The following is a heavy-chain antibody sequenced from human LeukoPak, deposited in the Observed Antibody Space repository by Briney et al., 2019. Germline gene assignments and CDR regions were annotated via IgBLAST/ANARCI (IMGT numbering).Heavy chain of an antibody. Sequence: SETLSLTCTVSGGSISSYYWSWIRQPPGKGLEWIGYIYYSGSTNYNPSLKSRITISVDTSKNQFSLKLSSVTAADTAVYYCARDLSSSSVAGYWGQGTLVTVSS. V-gene: IGHV4-59*12. CDR3: ARDLSSSSVAGY. CDR1: GGSISSYY. CDR2: IYYSGST. J-gene: IGHJ4*02. D-gene: IGHD6-6*01.